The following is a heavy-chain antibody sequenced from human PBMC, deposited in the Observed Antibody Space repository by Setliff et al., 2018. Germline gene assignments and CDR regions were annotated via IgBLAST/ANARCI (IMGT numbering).Heavy chain of an antibody. CDR1: GGSFSTYY. J-gene: IGHJ5*02. CDR3: ARKIAAAGTAWFDP. D-gene: IGHD6-13*01. CDR2: ISSSSSYI. V-gene: IGHV3-21*01. Sequence: LTCAVYGGSFSTYYWIWIRQAPGKGLEWVSSISSSSSYIYYADSVKGRFTISRDNTKNSLYLQMNSLRAEDTAVYYCARKIAAAGTAWFDPWGQGTLVTVSS.